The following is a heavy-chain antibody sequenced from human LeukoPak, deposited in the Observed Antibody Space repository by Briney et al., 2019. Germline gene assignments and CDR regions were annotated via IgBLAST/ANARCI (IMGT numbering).Heavy chain of an antibody. V-gene: IGHV4-34*01. J-gene: IGHJ3*02. CDR1: GGSFSGYY. CDR3: ARGEYDYAWGSYSPNAFAM. Sequence: SETLSLTCAVYGGSFSGYYWSWIRQPPGKGLEWIGEINHSGSTNYNPPLKSRVTISVDTSKNQFSLKLSSVTAADTALYYCARGEYDYAWGSYSPNAFAMWGQGTMVTVSS. CDR2: INHSGST. D-gene: IGHD3-16*01.